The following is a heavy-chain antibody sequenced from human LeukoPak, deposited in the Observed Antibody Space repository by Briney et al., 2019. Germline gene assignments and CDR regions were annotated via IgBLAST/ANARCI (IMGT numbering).Heavy chain of an antibody. J-gene: IGHJ3*02. CDR1: GFTFSSYE. V-gene: IGHV3-48*03. CDR2: ISSSGSTI. CDR3: ARDDTDAFDI. Sequence: GGSLRLSCAASGFTFSSYEMNWVRQAPGKGLEWVSYISSSGSTIYYADSVKGRFTISRDNAKNSLYLQMNSLRAEDTAMYYCARDDTDAFDIWGQGTMVTVSS.